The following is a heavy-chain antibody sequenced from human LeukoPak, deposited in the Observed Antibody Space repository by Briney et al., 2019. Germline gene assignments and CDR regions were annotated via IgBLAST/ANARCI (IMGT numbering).Heavy chain of an antibody. J-gene: IGHJ6*03. CDR1: RFTFSNYE. CDR2: ISSSGSTI. Sequence: GGSLRLACAASRFTFSNYEMHWVRHAAGKGLEWVSYISSSGSTIYYADSVKGRFTISRDNAKNSLYLQMNSLRAEDTAVYYCARESMGISYYMDVWGKGTTVTISS. CDR3: ARESMGISYYMDV. D-gene: IGHD6-13*01. V-gene: IGHV3-48*03.